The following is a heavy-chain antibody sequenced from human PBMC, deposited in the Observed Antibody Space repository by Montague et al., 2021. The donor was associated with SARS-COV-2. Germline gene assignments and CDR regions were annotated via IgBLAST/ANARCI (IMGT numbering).Heavy chain of an antibody. V-gene: IGHV4-31*03. CDR3: ARVHFVSSGWYPDAFDI. CDR2: IYYSGST. D-gene: IGHD6-19*01. CDR1: GGSINSGGYY. Sequence: TLSLTCTVSGGSINSGGYYWSWIRQHPGEGLEWIGYIYYSGSTYYNPSLKSRLTISVDTSKNQFSLKLSSVTAADAAVYYCARVHFVSSGWYPDAFDIWGQGTMVTVSS. J-gene: IGHJ3*02.